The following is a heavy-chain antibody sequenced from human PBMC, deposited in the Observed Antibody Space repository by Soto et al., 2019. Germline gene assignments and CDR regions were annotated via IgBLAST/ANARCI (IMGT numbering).Heavy chain of an antibody. CDR3: ASTLRFLEWLLEDYYGMDV. D-gene: IGHD3-3*01. CDR1: GCTFSRYA. CDR2: IIPIFGTA. J-gene: IGHJ6*02. V-gene: IGHV1-69*13. Sequence: SVKVSFKASGCTFSRYAISWVRQAPGQGLEWMGGIIPIFGTANYAQKFQGRVTITADESTSTAYMELSSLRSEDTAVYYCASTLRFLEWLLEDYYGMDVWGQGTTVTVSS.